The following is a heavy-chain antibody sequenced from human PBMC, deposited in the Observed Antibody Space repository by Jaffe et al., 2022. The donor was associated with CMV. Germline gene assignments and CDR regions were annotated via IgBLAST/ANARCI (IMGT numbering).Heavy chain of an antibody. CDR1: GGTFSSYA. V-gene: IGHV1-69*01. CDR2: IIPIFGTA. D-gene: IGHD3-22*01. J-gene: IGHJ4*02. CDR3: ARDGRSYYYDSSGYGPFDY. Sequence: QVQLVQSGAEVKKPGSSVKVSCKASGGTFSSYAISWVRQAPGQGLEWMGGIIPIFGTANYAQKFQGRVTITADESTSTAYMELSSLRSEDTAVYYCARDGRSYYYDSSGYGPFDYWGQGTLVTVSS.